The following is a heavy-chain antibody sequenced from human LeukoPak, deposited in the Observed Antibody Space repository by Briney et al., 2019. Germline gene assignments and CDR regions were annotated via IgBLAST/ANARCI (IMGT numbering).Heavy chain of an antibody. D-gene: IGHD6-6*01. CDR2: ISWNSGSI. V-gene: IGHV3-9*01. Sequence: GGSLRLSCAASGFTFDDYAMHWVRQAPGKGLGWVSGISWNSGSIGYADSVKGRFTISRDNAKNSLYLQMNSLRAEDTALYYCAKAQGYSSSLDYWGQGTLVTVSS. CDR3: AKAQGYSSSLDY. J-gene: IGHJ4*02. CDR1: GFTFDDYA.